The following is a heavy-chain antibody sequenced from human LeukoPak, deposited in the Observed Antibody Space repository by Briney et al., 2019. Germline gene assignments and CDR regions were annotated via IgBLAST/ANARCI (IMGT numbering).Heavy chain of an antibody. CDR1: GGSFSGYY. V-gene: IGHV4-34*01. CDR2: INHSGSN. CDR3: ARGGGKSGYYYGSGSPLSY. D-gene: IGHD3-10*01. Sequence: PSETLSLTCAVYGGSFSGYYWSWVRQPPGKGLEWIGEINHSGSNKYNPSLKSRVTISVDTSKNQFSLKLSSVTAADTAVYYCARGGGKSGYYYGSGSPLSYWGQGTLVTVSS. J-gene: IGHJ4*02.